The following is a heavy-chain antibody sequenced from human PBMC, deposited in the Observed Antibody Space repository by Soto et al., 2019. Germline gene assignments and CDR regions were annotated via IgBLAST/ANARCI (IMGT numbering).Heavy chain of an antibody. V-gene: IGHV1-69*04. J-gene: IGHJ4*02. D-gene: IGHD5-12*01. CDR3: ARDRRGRSNPEYSGYEHLTGGFFDY. CDR2: IIPILGIA. Sequence: GASVKVSCKASGGTFSSYTISWVRQAPGQGLEWMGRIIPILGIANYAQKFQGRVTITADKSTSTAYMELSSLRSEDTAVYYCARDRRGRSNPEYSGYEHLTGGFFDYWGQGTLVTSPQ. CDR1: GGTFSSYT.